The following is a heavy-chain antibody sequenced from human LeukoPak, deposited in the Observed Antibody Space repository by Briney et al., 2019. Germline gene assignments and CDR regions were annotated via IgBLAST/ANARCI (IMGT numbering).Heavy chain of an antibody. V-gene: IGHV3-23*01. D-gene: IGHD1-1*01. CDR3: ARPERGVEAPQF. J-gene: IGHJ4*02. CDR2: ISSSGGST. Sequence: GGSLGLSCAASGFTFSSYAMSWVRQAPGKGLEWVSAISSSGGSTYYADSVKGRFTISRDSSKNTLYLQMNSLRDEDTAVYYCARPERGVEAPQFWGQGTLVTVSS. CDR1: GFTFSSYA.